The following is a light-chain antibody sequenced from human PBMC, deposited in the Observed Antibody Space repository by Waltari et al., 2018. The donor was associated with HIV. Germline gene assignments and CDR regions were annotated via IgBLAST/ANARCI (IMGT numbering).Light chain of an antibody. Sequence: IVLTQSPLSLPVIPGEPASLSCRSSQSLLHSSGLYYLDWYLQKPGQSPQLLISLGSHRASGVSYRFSGGCSGTHFTLNVTRVEANDVGIYFCMQSLQIPPTFGGGTKV. CDR3: MQSLQIPPT. V-gene: IGKV2-28*01. CDR2: LGS. CDR1: QSLLHSSGLYY. J-gene: IGKJ4*01.